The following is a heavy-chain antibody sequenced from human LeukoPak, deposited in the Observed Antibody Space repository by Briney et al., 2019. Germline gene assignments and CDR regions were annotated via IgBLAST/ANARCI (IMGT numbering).Heavy chain of an antibody. J-gene: IGHJ4*02. D-gene: IGHD1-1*01. CDR3: ARDLSGDVLTAPFDY. CDR1: GGTFSSYA. CDR2: IIPIFGTA. Sequence: SVKVSCKASGGTFSSYAISWVRQAPGQGLEWMGGIIPIFGTANYAQKFQSRVTITADKSTSTAYMELSSLRSEDTAVYYCARDLSGDVLTAPFDYWGQGTLVTVSS. V-gene: IGHV1-69*06.